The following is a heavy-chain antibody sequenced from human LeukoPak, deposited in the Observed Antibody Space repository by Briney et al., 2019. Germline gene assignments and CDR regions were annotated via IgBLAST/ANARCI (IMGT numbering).Heavy chain of an antibody. V-gene: IGHV4-59*01. CDR1: GGSISSYY. CDR2: IYHSGSS. J-gene: IGHJ6*03. CDR3: ARVDEKSYYYYMDV. D-gene: IGHD5-24*01. Sequence: SETLSLTCTVSGGSISSYYWSWLRQPPGKGLEWIGHIYHSGSSNYNPSLKSRVTIAADTSKNQFSLNVNSVTAAATAVYYCARVDEKSYYYYMDVWGKGTTVTVSS.